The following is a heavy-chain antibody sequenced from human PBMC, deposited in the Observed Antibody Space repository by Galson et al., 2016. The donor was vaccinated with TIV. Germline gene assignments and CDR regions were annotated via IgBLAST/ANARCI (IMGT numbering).Heavy chain of an antibody. J-gene: IGHJ6*02. V-gene: IGHV3-30*02. CDR3: AKGMAVFGVIPPWGGTDV. Sequence: SLRLSCAASGFTFSTYVMHWVRQAPGKGLEWVAFVRYDGSHKNYADSVKGRFTISRDNSKYTLYLQMNSLRAEDTAVYYCAKGMAVFGVIPPWGGTDVWGQGTTVTVSS. CDR2: VRYDGSHK. CDR1: GFTFSTYV. D-gene: IGHD3-3*01.